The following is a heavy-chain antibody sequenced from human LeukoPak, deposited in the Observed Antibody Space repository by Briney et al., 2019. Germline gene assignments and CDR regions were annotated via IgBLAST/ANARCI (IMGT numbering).Heavy chain of an antibody. Sequence: ASVKVSCKASGYTFTDYYVHWVRQAPGQGLEWMGWINPKNGGPNFAQKFQGRVTMTRDTSISTAYMELTSLKSDDTAVYYCERLGPVIRGESDSWGQGNLVTVSS. J-gene: IGHJ4*02. V-gene: IGHV1-2*02. CDR3: ERLGPVIRGESDS. D-gene: IGHD3-10*01. CDR1: GYTFTDYY. CDR2: INPKNGGP.